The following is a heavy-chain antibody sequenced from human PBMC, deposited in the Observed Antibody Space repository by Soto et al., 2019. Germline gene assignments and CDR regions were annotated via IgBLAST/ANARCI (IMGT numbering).Heavy chain of an antibody. D-gene: IGHD3-22*01. V-gene: IGHV3-30-3*01. Sequence: GGSLRLSCTASGFTFNSHTMHWVRQAPGEGLEWVAVISYDGSYKYYADSVKGRFTISRDNSKNTLYLQMNSLRAEDTAVYYCARDFGITMILYYFDYWGQGTLVTVSS. J-gene: IGHJ4*02. CDR1: GFTFNSHT. CDR3: ARDFGITMILYYFDY. CDR2: ISYDGSYK.